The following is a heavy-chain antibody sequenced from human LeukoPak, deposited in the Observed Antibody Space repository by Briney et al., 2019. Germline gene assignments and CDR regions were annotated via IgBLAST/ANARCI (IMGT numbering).Heavy chain of an antibody. V-gene: IGHV4-59*01. CDR1: GGSISSYY. D-gene: IGHD1-26*01. Sequence: PSETLSLTCTVSGGSISSYYWSWIRQPPGKGLEWIGYIYYSGSTNYNPSLKSRVTISVDTSKNQFSLKLSSVTAADTAVYYWARVGVGATIDYWGQGTLVTVSS. J-gene: IGHJ4*02. CDR3: ARVGVGATIDY. CDR2: IYYSGST.